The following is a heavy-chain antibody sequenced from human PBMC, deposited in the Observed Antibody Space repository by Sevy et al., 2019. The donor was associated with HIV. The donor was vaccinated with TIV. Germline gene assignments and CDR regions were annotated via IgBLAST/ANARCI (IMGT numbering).Heavy chain of an antibody. CDR3: ARDLDGTHYYFDY. V-gene: IGHV4-4*07. CDR2: IYTSGST. Sequence: TESLSFTCTVSGGSISSYYWSWIRQPAGKGLEWIGRIYTSGSTNYNPSLKSRVTMSVDTYKNQFSLKLSSVTATDTAVYYRARDLDGTHYYFDYWGQGTLVTVSS. J-gene: IGHJ4*02. CDR1: GGSISSYY.